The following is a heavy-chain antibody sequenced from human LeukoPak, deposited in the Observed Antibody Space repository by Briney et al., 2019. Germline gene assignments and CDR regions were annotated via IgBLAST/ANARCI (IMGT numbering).Heavy chain of an antibody. CDR1: GFTFSSYA. D-gene: IGHD3-22*01. Sequence: PGGSLRLSCAASGFTFSSYAMNWVRQAPGKGLEWVGRIRSNSDGGTIDYAAPVKGRFTLSRDDSKTTLYLQMNSLQTEDTAMYYCATDFYDSTWGQGTLVTVSS. V-gene: IGHV3-15*07. J-gene: IGHJ5*02. CDR2: IRSNSDGGTI. CDR3: ATDFYDST.